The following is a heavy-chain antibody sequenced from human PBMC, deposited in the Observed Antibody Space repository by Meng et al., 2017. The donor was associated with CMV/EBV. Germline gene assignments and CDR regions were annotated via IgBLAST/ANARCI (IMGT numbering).Heavy chain of an antibody. V-gene: IGHV2-5*02. D-gene: IGHD5-18*01. CDR3: AHRGSYGYHGY. Sequence: QTTVKEARPPLLTPTQPPTMSSTFSGFSLSTSGVGVGCIRHPPGKALEWRALIYWDDDKRYSPSLKSRLTITKDTTKNQEVLTMTNMDPVDTATYYCAHRGSYGYHGYWGQGTLVTVSS. CDR1: GFSLSTSGVG. CDR2: IYWDDDK. J-gene: IGHJ4*02.